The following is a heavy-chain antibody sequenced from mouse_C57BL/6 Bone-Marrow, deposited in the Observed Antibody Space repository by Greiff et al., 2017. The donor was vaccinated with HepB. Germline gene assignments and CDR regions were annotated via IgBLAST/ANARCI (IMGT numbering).Heavy chain of an antibody. CDR1: GFTLSDYG. Sequence: EVKLVESGGGLVQPGGSLKLSCAASGFTLSDYGMAWVRQAPRKGPEWVAFISNLAYSIYYADTVTGRFTISRENAKNTLYLEMSSLRSEDTAMYYCARHRRYAMDYWGQGTSVTVSS. CDR2: ISNLAYSI. V-gene: IGHV5-15*01. CDR3: ARHRRYAMDY. J-gene: IGHJ4*01.